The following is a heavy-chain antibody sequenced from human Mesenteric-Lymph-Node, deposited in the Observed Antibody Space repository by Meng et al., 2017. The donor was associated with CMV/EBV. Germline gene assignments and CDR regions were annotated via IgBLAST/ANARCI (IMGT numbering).Heavy chain of an antibody. J-gene: IGHJ6*02. CDR3: ARGPCTSTSCYDLDV. V-gene: IGHV4-34*01. D-gene: IGHD2-2*01. Sequence: YGASFSNYYWRWIRQPPGKGLEWIGKINHSGSTSYNPSLKSRVTISVDTSKNQFSLNLNSVTAADTAVYYCARGPCTSTSCYDLDVWGQGTSVTVSS. CDR1: GASFSNYY. CDR2: INHSGST.